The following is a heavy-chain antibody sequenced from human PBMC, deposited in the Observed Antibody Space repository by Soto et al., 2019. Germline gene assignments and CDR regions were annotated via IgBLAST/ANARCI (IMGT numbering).Heavy chain of an antibody. Sequence: GGSLRLSCAASGFTFSSYSMNWVRQAPGKGLEWVSSISSSSSYIYYADSVKGRFTISRDNAKNSLYLQMNSLRAEDTAVYYCARGYIVVVVAATSDYWGQGTLVTVSS. D-gene: IGHD2-15*01. CDR3: ARGYIVVVVAATSDY. CDR1: GFTFSSYS. CDR2: ISSSSSYI. V-gene: IGHV3-21*01. J-gene: IGHJ4*02.